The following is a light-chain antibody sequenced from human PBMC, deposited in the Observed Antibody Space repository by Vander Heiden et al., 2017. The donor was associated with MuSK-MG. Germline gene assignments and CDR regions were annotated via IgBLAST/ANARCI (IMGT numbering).Light chain of an antibody. CDR1: NIGNKK. V-gene: IGLV3-9*01. J-gene: IGLJ2*01. Sequence: SYEVTPPLPVSVPLGQTARLTCGGNNIGNKKLRRYQLKPGQAHLLVIYRDSHRPAGIPERFSGSSSGNTATMTISRAEAGDESDYYCQVWDGSAVFGGGTKLTVL. CDR2: RDS. CDR3: QVWDGSAV.